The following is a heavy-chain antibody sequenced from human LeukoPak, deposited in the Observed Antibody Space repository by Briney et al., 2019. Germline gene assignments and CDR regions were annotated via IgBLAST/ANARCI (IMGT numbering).Heavy chain of an antibody. CDR3: LRDLTYGGISSPDC. Sequence: ASVKVSCKASGYTFTDYYMHWVRQAPGQGLEWMGWINPNNGGTTYAQKFQGRVTMTRDTSISTAYMELSRLTSDDTAMYFCLRDLTYGGISSPDCWGQGSLVTVSS. J-gene: IGHJ4*02. D-gene: IGHD4/OR15-4a*01. CDR2: INPNNGGT. CDR1: GYTFTDYY. V-gene: IGHV1-2*02.